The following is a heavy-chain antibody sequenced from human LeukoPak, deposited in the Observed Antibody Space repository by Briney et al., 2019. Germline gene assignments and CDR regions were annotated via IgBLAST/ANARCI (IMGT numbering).Heavy chain of an antibody. V-gene: IGHV3-53*01. CDR2: IYTSGTT. D-gene: IGHD1-26*01. CDR1: GLIVSSNY. J-gene: IGHJ4*02. Sequence: GGSLRLSCAASGLIVSSNYMSGVRQAPGKGLEWVSVIYTSGTTYYADSVKGRFTISRDNSKNTLYLQMNSLRAEDTAVYYCARRSGSTNDYWGQGTLVTVSS. CDR3: ARRSGSTNDY.